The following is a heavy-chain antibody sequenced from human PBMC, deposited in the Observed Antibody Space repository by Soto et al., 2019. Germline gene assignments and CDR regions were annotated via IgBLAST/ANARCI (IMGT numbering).Heavy chain of an antibody. V-gene: IGHV2-5*02. Sequence: QITLNESGPTPVKPRQTLTLTCTFSGFSLTTSGVGVGGIRQSPGKAPEWLALIYWDDDKRYSPSLKSRLPITKDTPKNQVVLTMADLDPADTATYYCAHRVLRTVFGLVTTTAIYFDFWGQGTPVAVSS. J-gene: IGHJ4*02. CDR3: AHRVLRTVFGLVTTTAIYFDF. D-gene: IGHD3-3*01. CDR1: GFSLTTSGVG. CDR2: IYWDDDK.